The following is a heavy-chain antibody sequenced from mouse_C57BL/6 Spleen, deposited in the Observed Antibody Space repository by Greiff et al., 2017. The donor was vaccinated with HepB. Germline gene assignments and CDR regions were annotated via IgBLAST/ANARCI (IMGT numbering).Heavy chain of an antibody. CDR3: ARYWDWDY. CDR2: INPNNGGT. Sequence: EVQLQQSGPELVKPGASVKISCKASGYTFTDYYMNWVKQSHGKSLEWIGDINPNNGGTSYNQKFKGKATLTVDKSSSTAYMELRSLTSEDSAVYYCARYWDWDYWGQGTTLTVSS. CDR1: GYTFTDYY. J-gene: IGHJ2*01. D-gene: IGHD4-1*01. V-gene: IGHV1-26*01.